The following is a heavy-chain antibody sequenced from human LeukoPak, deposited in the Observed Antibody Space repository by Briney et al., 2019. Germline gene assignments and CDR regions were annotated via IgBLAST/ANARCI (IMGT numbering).Heavy chain of an antibody. CDR1: GFTFSSYW. Sequence: QPGGSLRLSCTASGFTFSSYWMHWVRQAPGKGLVWVSRISGDGSSTTYADSVKGRFTISRDNAKNSLYLQMNSLRAEDTAVYYCARDPTRDGYNSADYWGQGTLVTVSS. CDR2: ISGDGSST. CDR3: ARDPTRDGYNSADY. J-gene: IGHJ4*02. V-gene: IGHV3-74*01. D-gene: IGHD5-24*01.